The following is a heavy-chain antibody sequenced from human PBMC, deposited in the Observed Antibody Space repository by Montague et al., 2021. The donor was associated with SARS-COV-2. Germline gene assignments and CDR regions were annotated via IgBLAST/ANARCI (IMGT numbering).Heavy chain of an antibody. CDR3: ARDFSFWVRGVYYYYGMDV. CDR2: ISYDGSNK. V-gene: IGHV3-30*04. J-gene: IGHJ6*02. Sequence: SRRLSWAATGFTFSSYAMHWVRQAPGKGLEWVAVISYDGSNKYYADPVKGRFTISRDNSKNTLYLQMNSLRAEDTAVYYCARDFSFWVRGVYYYYGMDVWGQGTTVTVSS. CDR1: GFTFSSYA. D-gene: IGHD3-10*01.